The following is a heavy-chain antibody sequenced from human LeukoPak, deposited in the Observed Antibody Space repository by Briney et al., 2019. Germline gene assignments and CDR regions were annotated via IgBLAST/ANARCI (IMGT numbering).Heavy chain of an antibody. CDR3: ARDRWYYYGSGPYYYYGMDV. V-gene: IGHV3-21*01. CDR1: GFTFSSYS. Sequence: PGGSLRLSCAASGFTFSSYSMNWVRQAPGKGLEWVSSISSSSSYIYYADPVKGRFTISRDNAKNSLYLQMSSLRAEDTAVYYCARDRWYYYGSGPYYYYGMDVWGKGTTVTVSS. CDR2: ISSSSSYI. D-gene: IGHD3-10*01. J-gene: IGHJ6*04.